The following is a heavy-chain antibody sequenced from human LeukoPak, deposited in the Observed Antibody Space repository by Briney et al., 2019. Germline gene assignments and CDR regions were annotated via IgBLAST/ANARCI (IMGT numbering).Heavy chain of an antibody. J-gene: IGHJ5*02. Sequence: GGSLRLSCAVSGFTFSNYAMSWVRQAPGKGLQWVSGISATGGSTYYADSVKGRFTVSRDRSQSSLYLQMNSLRVEDTAVYYCAKDPGGSYWAGWFDPWGQGTLVTVSS. CDR2: ISATGGST. CDR1: GFTFSNYA. V-gene: IGHV3-23*01. D-gene: IGHD1-26*01. CDR3: AKDPGGSYWAGWFDP.